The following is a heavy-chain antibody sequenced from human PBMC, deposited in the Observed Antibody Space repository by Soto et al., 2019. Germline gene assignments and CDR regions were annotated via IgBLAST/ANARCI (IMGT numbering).Heavy chain of an antibody. CDR3: ANRNYYAKSGYTYPYFDF. CDR1: GFSFSNYD. J-gene: IGHJ4*02. Sequence: EVQLLESGGGLVQPGGPLRLSCAASGFSFSNYDMTWVRQAPGKGLDWVSTISGNGFTTYYADSVKGRFTIYRDNSKNTVYLQMNSLRVEDTAVYYCANRNYYAKSGYTYPYFDFWGQGSLVTVSS. D-gene: IGHD3-22*01. CDR2: ISGNGFTT. V-gene: IGHV3-23*01.